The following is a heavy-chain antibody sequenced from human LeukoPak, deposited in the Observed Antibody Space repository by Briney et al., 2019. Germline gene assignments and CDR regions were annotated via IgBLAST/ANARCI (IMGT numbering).Heavy chain of an antibody. CDR3: AKAGYSSSWYYFDY. Sequence: GSLRPSWSAPGIPFSNYAMRLVRQAPGKGAEWVSAISGSGGSTYYADSVKGRFTISRDNSKNTLYLQMNSLRAEDTAVYYCAKAGYSSSWYYFDYWGQGTLVTVSS. CDR1: GIPFSNYA. CDR2: ISGSGGST. V-gene: IGHV3-23*01. D-gene: IGHD6-13*01. J-gene: IGHJ4*02.